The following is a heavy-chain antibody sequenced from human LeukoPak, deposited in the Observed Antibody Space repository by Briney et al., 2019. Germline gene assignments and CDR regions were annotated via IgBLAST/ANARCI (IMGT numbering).Heavy chain of an antibody. CDR3: ARHRVLGIAAAPYYFDS. CDR2: INHGGST. D-gene: IGHD6-13*01. Sequence: PSETLSLTCAVYGGSFSGYYWSWIRQPPGKGLEWIGEINHGGSTNYNPSLKSRVTISVDTSKNQFSLKLRSVTAADTALYYCARHRVLGIAAAPYYFDSWGQGTLVTVSS. V-gene: IGHV4-34*01. J-gene: IGHJ4*02. CDR1: GGSFSGYY.